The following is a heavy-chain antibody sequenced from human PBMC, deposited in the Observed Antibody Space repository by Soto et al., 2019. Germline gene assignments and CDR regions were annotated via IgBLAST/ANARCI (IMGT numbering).Heavy chain of an antibody. D-gene: IGHD6-25*01. Sequence: SETLSLTCTLSGCSISSYYWSWILQPPGKGLEWIGYIYYSGSTNYNPSLKSRVTISVDTSKNHFSLKLSSVTAADTAVYYCARHFIAAPNAFDIWGQGTMVTLSS. CDR1: GCSISSYY. J-gene: IGHJ3*02. CDR3: ARHFIAAPNAFDI. CDR2: IYYSGST. V-gene: IGHV4-59*08.